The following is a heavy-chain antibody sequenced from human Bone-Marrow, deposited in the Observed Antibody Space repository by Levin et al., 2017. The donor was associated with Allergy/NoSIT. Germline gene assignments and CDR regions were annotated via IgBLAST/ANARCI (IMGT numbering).Heavy chain of an antibody. CDR1: GFTFSSYG. V-gene: IGHV3-30*18. CDR2: ISYDGSNK. CDR3: AKDQGDILTGYKKDY. D-gene: IGHD3-9*01. J-gene: IGHJ4*02. Sequence: GGSLRLSCAASGFTFSSYGMHWVRQAPGKGLEWVAVISYDGSNKYYADSVKGRFTISRDNSKNTLYLQMNSLRAEDTAVYYCAKDQGDILTGYKKDYWGQGTLVTVSS.